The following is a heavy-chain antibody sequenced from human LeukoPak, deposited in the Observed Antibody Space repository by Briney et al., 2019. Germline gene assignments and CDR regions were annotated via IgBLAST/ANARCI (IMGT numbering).Heavy chain of an antibody. V-gene: IGHV4-4*07. CDR2: IYTSGNT. J-gene: IGHJ5*02. Sequence: SETLSLTCTVSGGSISSYYWSWIRQPAGKGLEWIGRIYTSGNTDYNPSLKSRATISVDTSKNQFSLELSSVTAADTAVYYCARLPDPWGQGTLVTVSS. CDR3: ARLPDP. CDR1: GGSISSYY.